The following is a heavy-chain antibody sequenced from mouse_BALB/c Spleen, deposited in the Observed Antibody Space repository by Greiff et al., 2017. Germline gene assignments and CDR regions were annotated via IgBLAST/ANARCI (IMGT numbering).Heavy chain of an antibody. D-gene: IGHD1-1*01. CDR3: TRSYYGSGFAY. V-gene: IGHV6-6*02. J-gene: IGHJ3*01. Sequence: EVQVVESGGGLVQPGGSMKLSCVASGFTFSNYWMNWVRQSPAKGLEWVAEIRLKSNNYATHYAESVKGRFTISRDDSKSSVYLQMNNLRAEDTGIYYCTRSYYGSGFAYWGQGTLVTVSA. CDR2: IRLKSNNYAT. CDR1: GFTFSNYW.